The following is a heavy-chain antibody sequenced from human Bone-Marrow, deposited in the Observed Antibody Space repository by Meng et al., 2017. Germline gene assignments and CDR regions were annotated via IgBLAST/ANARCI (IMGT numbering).Heavy chain of an antibody. D-gene: IGHD3-3*01. J-gene: IGHJ5*02. Sequence: QSQVHQWGAGLLKPSETLSITCVGSGGSFSDISWSLIRQPPGKGLEWIGEIFHDGSNNYTQSLKSRVTISVDKSKNQFSLKLRSVTAADTAVYYCARAAYDIWSGYAPWGQGSLVTVSS. CDR3: ARAAYDIWSGYAP. CDR2: IFHDGSN. V-gene: IGHV4-34*12. CDR1: GGSFSDIS.